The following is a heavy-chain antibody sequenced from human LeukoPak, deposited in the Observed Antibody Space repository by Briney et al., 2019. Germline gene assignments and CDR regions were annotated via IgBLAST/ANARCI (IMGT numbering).Heavy chain of an antibody. D-gene: IGHD3-22*01. CDR3: ARGLGYYDSSGRIWDPFDY. V-gene: IGHV3-7*01. J-gene: IGHJ4*02. CDR2: IKQDRSEK. CDR1: GFTFSSYW. Sequence: PGGSLRLSCAASGFTFSSYWMSWVRQAPGKGLEWVSNIKQDRSEKNYADSVKGRFTISRDNAKNSLYLQMNSLRAEDTAVYYCARGLGYYDSSGRIWDPFDYWGQGTLVTVSS.